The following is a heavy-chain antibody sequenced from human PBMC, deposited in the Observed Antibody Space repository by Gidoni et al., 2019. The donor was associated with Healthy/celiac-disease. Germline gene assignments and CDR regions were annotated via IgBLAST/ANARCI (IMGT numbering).Heavy chain of an antibody. V-gene: IGHV4-38-2*02. J-gene: IGHJ4*02. CDR3: ARVDYGDYSAGVY. D-gene: IGHD4-17*01. Sequence: QVQLQESGPGLVKPSETLSLTCTVSGYSISSGYYWGWIRQPPGKGLEWIGSIYHRGSTYYNPSLKSRVTISVDTSKNQFSLKLSSVTAADTAVYYCARVDYGDYSAGVYWGQGTLVTVSS. CDR2: IYHRGST. CDR1: GYSISSGYY.